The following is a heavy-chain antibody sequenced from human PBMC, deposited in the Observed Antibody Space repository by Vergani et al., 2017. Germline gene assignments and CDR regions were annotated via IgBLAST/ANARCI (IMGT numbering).Heavy chain of an antibody. CDR2: IYYSGST. V-gene: IGHV4-59*01. CDR3: ARARGFMGIFDY. J-gene: IGHJ4*02. D-gene: IGHD6-13*01. CDR1: GGSISSYY. Sequence: QVQLQESGPGLVKPSETLSLICTVSGGSISSYYWSWIRQPPGKGLEWIGYIYYSGSTNYNPSLKSRVTISVDTSKNQFSLKLSSVTAADTAVHYCARARGFMGIFDYWGQGTLVTVSS.